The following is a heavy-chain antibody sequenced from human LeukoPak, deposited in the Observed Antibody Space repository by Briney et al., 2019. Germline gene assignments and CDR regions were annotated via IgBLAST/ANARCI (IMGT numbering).Heavy chain of an antibody. CDR3: ARGSLFLGSGSGYYF. V-gene: IGHV4-30-2*01. Sequence: TSETLSLTCAVSGGSISSGGYSWSWIRQPPGKGLEWIGYIYHSGSTYYNPSLKSRVTISVDRSKNQFSLELSSVTAADTAVYYCARGSLFLGSGSGYYFWGQGTLVTVSS. CDR1: GGSISSGGYS. J-gene: IGHJ4*02. CDR2: IYHSGST. D-gene: IGHD3-22*01.